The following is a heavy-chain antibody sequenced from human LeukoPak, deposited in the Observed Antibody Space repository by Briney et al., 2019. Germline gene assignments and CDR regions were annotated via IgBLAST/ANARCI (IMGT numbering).Heavy chain of an antibody. J-gene: IGHJ4*02. CDR3: ARGATDD. CDR2: IYSGGNT. Sequence: GGSLTLSCATSGLTVSSDYMSWVRQAPGKGLEWVSLIYSGGNTHYADSVKGRFTISRDNSKNTLYLQMNSLRAEDTAVYYCARGATDDWGQGTLVTVSS. V-gene: IGHV3-53*01. CDR1: GLTVSSDY.